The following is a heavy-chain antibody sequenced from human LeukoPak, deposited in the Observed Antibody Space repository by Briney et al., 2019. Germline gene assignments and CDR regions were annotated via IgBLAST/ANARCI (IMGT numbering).Heavy chain of an antibody. CDR1: GYSISSGYY. D-gene: IGHD5-24*01. Sequence: PSETLSLNCTVSGYSISSGYYWGWIRQPPGKGLEWIGYVYYSGSTNYNPSLKSRVTISVDTSKNQFSLRLSSVTAADTAVYYCTRERRDGYKVYFDYWGQGTLVTVSS. V-gene: IGHV4-61*01. CDR3: TRERRDGYKVYFDY. CDR2: VYYSGST. J-gene: IGHJ4*02.